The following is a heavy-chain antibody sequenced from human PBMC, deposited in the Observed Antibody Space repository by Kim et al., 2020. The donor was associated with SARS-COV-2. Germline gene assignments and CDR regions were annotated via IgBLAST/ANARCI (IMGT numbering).Heavy chain of an antibody. Sequence: ASVKVSCKASGYTFTSYDINWVRQATGQGLEWMGWMNPNSGNTGYAQKFQGRVTMTRNTSISTAYMELSSLRSEDTAVYYCATLSGGSTRGYYYYGMDVWGQGTTVTVSS. D-gene: IGHD6-19*01. J-gene: IGHJ6*02. CDR2: MNPNSGNT. V-gene: IGHV1-8*01. CDR3: ATLSGGSTRGYYYYGMDV. CDR1: GYTFTSYD.